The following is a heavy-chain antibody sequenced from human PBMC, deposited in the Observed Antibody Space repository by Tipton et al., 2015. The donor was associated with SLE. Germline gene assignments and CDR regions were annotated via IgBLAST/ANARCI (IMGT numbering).Heavy chain of an antibody. CDR3: ASLHSGYAFDI. D-gene: IGHD5-12*01. CDR1: GFTFSSYA. V-gene: IGHV3-7*02. CDR2: IKQDGSEK. J-gene: IGHJ3*02. Sequence: SLRLSCAASGFTFSSYAMSWVRQAPGKGLEWVANIKQDGSEKYYVDSVKGRFTISRDNAKNSLYLQMNSLRAEDTAVYYCASLHSGYAFDIWGQGTMVTVSS.